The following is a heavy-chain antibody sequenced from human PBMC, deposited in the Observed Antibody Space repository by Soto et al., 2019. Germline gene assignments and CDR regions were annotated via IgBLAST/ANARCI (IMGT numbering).Heavy chain of an antibody. D-gene: IGHD3-10*01. CDR2: ISSSSSYT. CDR1: GFTFSDYY. CDR3: ARGQDYYGSRGWFDP. V-gene: IGHV3-11*05. J-gene: IGHJ5*02. Sequence: PGGSLRLSCAASGFTFSDYYMSWIRQAPGKGLEWVSYISSSSSYTNYADSVKGRFTISRDNAKNSLYLQMNSLRAEDTAVYYCARGQDYYGSRGWFDPWGQGTLVTVSS.